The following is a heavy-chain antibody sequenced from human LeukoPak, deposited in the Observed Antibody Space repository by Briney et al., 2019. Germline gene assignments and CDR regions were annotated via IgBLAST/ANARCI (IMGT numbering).Heavy chain of an antibody. J-gene: IGHJ3*02. CDR3: ARNMGDILTGYLDAFDI. CDR2: IYYSGST. D-gene: IGHD3-9*01. Sequence: SETLSLTCTVSGGSIRNYYWSWIRQPPGKGLEGIGYIYYSGSTNYNPSLKSRVTISVDTSKNQFSLKLSSVTAADTAVYYCARNMGDILTGYLDAFDIWGQGTMVTVSS. V-gene: IGHV4-59*01. CDR1: GGSIRNYY.